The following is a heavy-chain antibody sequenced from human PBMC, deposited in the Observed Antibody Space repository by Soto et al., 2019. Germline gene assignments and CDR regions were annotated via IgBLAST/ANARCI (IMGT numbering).Heavy chain of an antibody. J-gene: IGHJ6*02. V-gene: IGHV3-15*01. Sequence: GGSLRLSCAASGFTFSNAWMSWVRQAPGKGLEWVGRIKSKTDGGTTDYAAPVKGRFTTSRDDSKNTLYLQMNSLRAEDTAVYYCAKEEYSSSSGYYYYGMDVWGQGTTVTVSS. CDR2: IKSKTDGGTT. D-gene: IGHD6-6*01. CDR3: AKEEYSSSSGYYYYGMDV. CDR1: GFTFSNAW.